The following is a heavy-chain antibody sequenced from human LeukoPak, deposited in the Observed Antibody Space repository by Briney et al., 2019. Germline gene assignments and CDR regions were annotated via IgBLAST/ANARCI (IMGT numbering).Heavy chain of an antibody. D-gene: IGHD6-19*01. CDR3: ARDRFLSGWLNYYYYYGMDV. Sequence: ASVKVSCKASGYTFTSYGISWVRQAPGQGLEWMGWISAYNGNTNYAQKLQGRVTMTTDTSTSTAYMELRSLRSDDTAVYYCARDRFLSGWLNYYYYYGMDVWGQGTTVTVSS. CDR1: GYTFTSYG. J-gene: IGHJ6*02. CDR2: ISAYNGNT. V-gene: IGHV1-18*01.